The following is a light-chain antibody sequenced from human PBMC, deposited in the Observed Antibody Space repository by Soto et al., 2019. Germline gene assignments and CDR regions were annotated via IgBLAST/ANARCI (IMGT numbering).Light chain of an antibody. CDR1: QSVSIY. CDR2: DAS. J-gene: IGKJ5*01. CDR3: QQRSNWPPKIT. Sequence: EIVLAQSPATLSLSPGERATLSCRASQSVSIYLAWYQQKPGQAPRLLIYDASNRATGIPARFSGSGSGTDFTLTISSLEPEDFAVYYSQQRSNWPPKITFGQGTRLEIK. V-gene: IGKV3-11*01.